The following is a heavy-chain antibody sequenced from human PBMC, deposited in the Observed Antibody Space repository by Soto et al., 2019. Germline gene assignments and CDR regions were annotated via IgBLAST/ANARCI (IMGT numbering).Heavy chain of an antibody. CDR1: GDFISIGSHF. Sequence: SETLSLTCSVSGDFISIGSHFWGWIRQPPGKGLEWIGSVYASGRTYQNTSLKSRVTISVDTSKNQFSLRLTSVTAADTAVYFCAGHGPTAVAERWFDSWGQGTLVTVSS. D-gene: IGHD6-19*01. CDR2: VYASGRT. V-gene: IGHV4-39*01. J-gene: IGHJ5*01. CDR3: AGHGPTAVAERWFDS.